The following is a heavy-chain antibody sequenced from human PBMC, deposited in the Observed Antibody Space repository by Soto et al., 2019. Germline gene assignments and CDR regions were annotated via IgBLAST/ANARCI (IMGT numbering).Heavy chain of an antibody. Sequence: PGGSKRHSKASAELNFSDLYMDLIRQKQGKGLEWVGRIRNKANSYTTDYAASVRGRFTISRDDSKSSLFLQMNSLRSDDTAVYHCVRVRLGAPTRYLDYWGQGTLVTVSS. CDR2: IRNKANSYTT. V-gene: IGHV3-72*01. CDR1: ELNFSDLY. J-gene: IGHJ4*02. CDR3: VRVRLGAPTRYLDY.